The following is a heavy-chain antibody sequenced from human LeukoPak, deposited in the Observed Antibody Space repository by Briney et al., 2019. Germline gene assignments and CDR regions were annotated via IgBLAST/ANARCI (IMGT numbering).Heavy chain of an antibody. D-gene: IGHD2-2*02. J-gene: IGHJ5*02. V-gene: IGHV1-2*02. Sequence: GASVKVSCKASGYTFTGYYMHWVRQAPGQGLEWMGWINPNSGGTNYAQKFQGRVTMTRDTSISTAYMELSRLRSDDTAVYYCARDLYCSSTSCYKDWFDPWGQGTLVTVSS. CDR3: ARDLYCSSTSCYKDWFDP. CDR2: INPNSGGT. CDR1: GYTFTGYY.